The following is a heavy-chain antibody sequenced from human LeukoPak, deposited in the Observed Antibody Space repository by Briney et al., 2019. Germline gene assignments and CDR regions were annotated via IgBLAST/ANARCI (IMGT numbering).Heavy chain of an antibody. V-gene: IGHV3-7*01. CDR1: GFTFSNAW. J-gene: IGHJ6*02. CDR3: ATTITMVRGVRPYYYYYGMDV. D-gene: IGHD3-10*01. CDR2: IKQDGSEK. Sequence: GGSLRLSCAASGFTFSNAWMSWVRQAPGKGLEWVANIKQDGSEKYYVDSVKGRFTISRDNAKNSLYLQMNSLRAEDTAVYYCATTITMVRGVRPYYYYYGMDVWGQGTTVTVSS.